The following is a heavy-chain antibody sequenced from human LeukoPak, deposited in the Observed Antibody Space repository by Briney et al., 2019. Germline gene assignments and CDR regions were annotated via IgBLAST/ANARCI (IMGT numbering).Heavy chain of an antibody. CDR3: AGDDGMVRGEVP. CDR2: INAGNGNT. Sequence: EASVKVSCKASGYTFTSYAMHWVRQARGQRLEWMGWINAGNGNTKYSQEFQGRVTITRDTSASTAYMELRSLRSDDTAVYYCAGDDGMVRGEVPWGQGTLVTVSS. CDR1: GYTFTSYA. V-gene: IGHV1-3*01. D-gene: IGHD3-10*01. J-gene: IGHJ5*02.